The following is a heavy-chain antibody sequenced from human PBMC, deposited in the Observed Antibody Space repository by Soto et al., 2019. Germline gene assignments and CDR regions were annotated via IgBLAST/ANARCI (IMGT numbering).Heavy chain of an antibody. D-gene: IGHD1-26*01. Sequence: GGSLRLSCAASGFTFSSYDMHWVRQATGKGLEWVSAIGTAGDTYYPGSVKGRFTISRENAKNSLYLQMNSLRAEDTAVYYCARELTARGSRGFDPWGQGTLVTVSS. CDR3: ARELTARGSRGFDP. J-gene: IGHJ5*02. CDR1: GFTFSSYD. V-gene: IGHV3-13*01. CDR2: IGTAGDT.